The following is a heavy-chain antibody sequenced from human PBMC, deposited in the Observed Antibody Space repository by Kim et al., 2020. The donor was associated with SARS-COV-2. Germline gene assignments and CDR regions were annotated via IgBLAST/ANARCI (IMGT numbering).Heavy chain of an antibody. J-gene: IGHJ6*02. D-gene: IGHD4-17*01. CDR3: ARVPLMTTVYYYGMDV. CDR1: GGSISSGGYY. V-gene: IGHV4-31*03. Sequence: SETLSLTYTVSGGSISSGGYYWSWIRQHPGKGLEWIGYIYYSGSTYYNPSLKSRVTISVDTSKNQFSLKLSSVTVADTAVYYCARVPLMTTVYYYGMDVWGQGTTVTVSS. CDR2: IYYSGST.